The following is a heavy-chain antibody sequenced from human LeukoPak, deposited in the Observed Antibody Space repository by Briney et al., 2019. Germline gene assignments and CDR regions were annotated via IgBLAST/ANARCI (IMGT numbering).Heavy chain of an antibody. CDR2: ISYSGST. D-gene: IGHD6-13*01. CDR3: ARPSRYSSTNLSIGLDP. CDR1: GGSISNYY. J-gene: IGHJ5*02. V-gene: IGHV4-59*08. Sequence: PSETLSLTCTISGGSISNYYWTWIRQPPGKGLERIGVISYSGSTSYNPSLKSRVTISVDTSKNQFSLKLTSVTAADTAVYYCARPSRYSSTNLSIGLDPWGQGTLVTVSS.